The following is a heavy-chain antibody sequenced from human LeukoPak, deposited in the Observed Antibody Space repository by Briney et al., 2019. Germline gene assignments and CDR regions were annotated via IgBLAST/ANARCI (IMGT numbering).Heavy chain of an antibody. Sequence: QSGGSLRLSCAASGFTFSSYEMNWVRQAPGKGLEWVSYISSSGSTIYYADSVKGRFTISRDNAKNSLYLEMNSLRAEDTAVYYCAKAGSMPWGYYMDVWGKGTTVTISS. CDR1: GFTFSSYE. CDR3: AKAGSMPWGYYMDV. CDR2: ISSSGSTI. V-gene: IGHV3-48*03. J-gene: IGHJ6*03. D-gene: IGHD2/OR15-2a*01.